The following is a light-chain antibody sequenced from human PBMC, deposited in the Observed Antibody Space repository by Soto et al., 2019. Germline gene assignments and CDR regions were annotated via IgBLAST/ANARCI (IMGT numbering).Light chain of an antibody. CDR3: SSYTSSSTWL. Sequence: QSALTQPASVSGSPGQSITISCTGSSSDVGNYNYVSWYQQNPGKAPKLMIYGVSNRPSEVSNRFSGSKSGNTASLTISGLQAEDEADYYCSSYTSSSTWLFGGGTKVTVL. V-gene: IGLV2-14*01. CDR1: SSDVGNYNY. CDR2: GVS. J-gene: IGLJ3*02.